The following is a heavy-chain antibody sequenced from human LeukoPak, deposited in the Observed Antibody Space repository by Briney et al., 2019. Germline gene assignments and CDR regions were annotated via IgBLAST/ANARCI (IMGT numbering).Heavy chain of an antibody. D-gene: IGHD2-2*01. Sequence: SETLSLTCAVSGGSMRNYYWSWIRQPPGKGLEWIGYTYDSGSSSYNPSLRSRVSISMDTSKNQFSLNLSSVTAADTAVYYCARGWASSWYYFDFWGQETLVTVSS. CDR2: TYDSGSS. CDR3: ARGWASSWYYFDF. J-gene: IGHJ4*02. V-gene: IGHV4-59*01. CDR1: GGSMRNYY.